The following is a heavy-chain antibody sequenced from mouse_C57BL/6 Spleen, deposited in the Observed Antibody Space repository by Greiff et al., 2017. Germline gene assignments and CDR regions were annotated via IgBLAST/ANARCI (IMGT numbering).Heavy chain of an antibody. V-gene: IGHV1-85*01. CDR1: GYTFTSYD. CDR3: ARSELGAPFAY. CDR2: IYPRDGST. Sequence: VQLQQSGPELVKPGASVKLSCKASGYTFTSYDINWVKQRPGQGLEWIGWIYPRDGSTKYNEKFKGKATLTVDTSSSTAYMELHSLTSEDAAVYFCARSELGAPFAYWGQGTLVTVSA. J-gene: IGHJ3*01. D-gene: IGHD4-1*01.